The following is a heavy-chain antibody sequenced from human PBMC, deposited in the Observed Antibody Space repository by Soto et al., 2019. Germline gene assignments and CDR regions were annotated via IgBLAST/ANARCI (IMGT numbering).Heavy chain of an antibody. CDR2: ISGGGGST. CDR1: GITFSSYW. Sequence: GGSLRLSCEVSGITFSSYWMHWVRQAPGKGLVWVSAISGGGGSTYYADSVKGRFTISRDNSKNTLYLQMSSLRAEDAAVYYCAKRDSSDNYPYYLDYWGQGTQVTVSS. V-gene: IGHV3-23*01. D-gene: IGHD3-22*01. CDR3: AKRDSSDNYPYYLDY. J-gene: IGHJ4*02.